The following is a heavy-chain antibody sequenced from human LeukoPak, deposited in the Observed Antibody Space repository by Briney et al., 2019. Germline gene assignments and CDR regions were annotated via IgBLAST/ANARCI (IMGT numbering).Heavy chain of an antibody. V-gene: IGHV3-7*01. CDR2: IKQDGSEK. CDR1: GFTFSSYW. J-gene: IGHJ6*02. CDR3: ARDFRAYYYGMDV. Sequence: GGSLRLSCAASGFTFSSYWMSWVRQAPGKGLEWVANIKQDGSEKYYVDSVKGRFTISRDNAKNSLYLQMNSLRAEDTVVYYCARDFRAYYYGMDVWGQGTTDTVSS.